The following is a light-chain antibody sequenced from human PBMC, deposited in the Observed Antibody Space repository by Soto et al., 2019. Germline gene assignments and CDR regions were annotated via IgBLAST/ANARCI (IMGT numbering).Light chain of an antibody. CDR2: AAS. V-gene: IGKV1-39*01. CDR1: QTISSY. Sequence: DIQMTQSPSSLSASVGDRVTITCRASQTISSYLNWYQQKPGKAPKLLIYAASSLPSGVPSRFSGSGSGTDFTLTISRLQPEGFATYYCQQSHSIPYTFGQGTKLEI. J-gene: IGKJ2*01. CDR3: QQSHSIPYT.